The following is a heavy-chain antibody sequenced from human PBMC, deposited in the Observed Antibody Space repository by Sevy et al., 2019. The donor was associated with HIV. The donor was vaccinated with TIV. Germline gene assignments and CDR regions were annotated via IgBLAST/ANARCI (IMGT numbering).Heavy chain of an antibody. CDR1: GYTFTGYY. CDR3: ARDHHSSSIGSDNYFDY. CDR2: INPNSGGT. Sequence: ASVKVSCKASGYTFTGYYMHWVRQAPGQGLEWMGRINPNSGGTNYAQKFQGRVTMTRDTSISTAYMGLSRLRSDDTAVYYCARDHHSSSIGSDNYFDYWGQGTLVTVSS. D-gene: IGHD6-6*01. V-gene: IGHV1-2*06. J-gene: IGHJ4*02.